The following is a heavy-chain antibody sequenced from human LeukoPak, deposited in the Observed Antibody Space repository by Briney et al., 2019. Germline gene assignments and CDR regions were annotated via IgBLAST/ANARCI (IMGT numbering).Heavy chain of an antibody. J-gene: IGHJ4*02. Sequence: SETLSLTCTVSGGSVSSGSYYWSWIRQPPGKGLEWIGYIYYSGSTNYNPSLKSRVTISVDTSKNQFSLKLSSVTAADTAVYYCARTNDYYDSSGYEYYFDYWGQGTLVTVSS. CDR1: GGSVSSGSYY. CDR3: ARTNDYYDSSGYEYYFDY. D-gene: IGHD3-22*01. CDR2: IYYSGST. V-gene: IGHV4-61*01.